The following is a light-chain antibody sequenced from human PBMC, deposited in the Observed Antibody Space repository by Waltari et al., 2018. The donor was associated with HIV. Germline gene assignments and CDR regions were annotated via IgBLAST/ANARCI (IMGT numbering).Light chain of an antibody. CDR1: SSNIGSNH. Sequence: QSVLTQPPSASGTPGQRVTISCSGSSSNIGSNHVHWSQQIPGRAPKLHINRNDEGPSGFPGRFAGSRSGTSASLAISGLRSVDEADYYCASWDDSLGGVVFGGGTKLTVL. CDR3: ASWDDSLGGVV. V-gene: IGLV1-47*01. CDR2: RND. J-gene: IGLJ2*01.